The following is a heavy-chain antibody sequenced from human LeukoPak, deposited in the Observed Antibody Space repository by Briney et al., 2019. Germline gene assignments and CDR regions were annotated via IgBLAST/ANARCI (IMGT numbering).Heavy chain of an antibody. CDR2: IYSGGST. CDR1: GDSISSSSYY. J-gene: IGHJ5*02. V-gene: IGHV4-39*01. Sequence: SETLSLTCTVSGDSISSSSYYWGWIRQPPGKGLEWIGSIYSGGSTYYNPSPKSRVTMSVDTSKNQFSLKLSSVIAADTAVYYCARHLVHRFDPWGQGTLVTASS. CDR3: ARHLVHRFDP.